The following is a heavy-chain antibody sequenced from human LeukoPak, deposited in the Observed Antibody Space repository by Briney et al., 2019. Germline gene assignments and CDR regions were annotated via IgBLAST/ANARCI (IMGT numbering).Heavy chain of an antibody. D-gene: IGHD5-12*01. J-gene: IGHJ3*02. V-gene: IGHV4-59*08. CDR1: GGTIRSYY. CDR2: IYSSGST. CDR3: AIRYSGYGNAFDI. Sequence: PSETLSLTCTVSGGTIRSYYWSWIRQPPGKGLEWIGYIYSSGSTNYSPSLKSRVTISVDTSKNQFSLKLYSVTAADTAVYYCAIRYSGYGNAFDIWGQGTMVTVSS.